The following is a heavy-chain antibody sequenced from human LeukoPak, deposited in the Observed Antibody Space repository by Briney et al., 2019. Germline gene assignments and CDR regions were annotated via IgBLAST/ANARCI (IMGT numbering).Heavy chain of an antibody. J-gene: IGHJ4*02. CDR1: GGSISSYY. CDR2: IYYSGST. Sequence: SETLSLTCTVSGGSISSYYWSWIRQPPGKGLEWIGYIYYSGSTNYNPSLKSRVTMSVDTSKNQFSLKLSSVTAADTAVYYCARDERDYGDYGYWGQGTLVTVSS. V-gene: IGHV4-59*12. CDR3: ARDERDYGDYGY. D-gene: IGHD4-17*01.